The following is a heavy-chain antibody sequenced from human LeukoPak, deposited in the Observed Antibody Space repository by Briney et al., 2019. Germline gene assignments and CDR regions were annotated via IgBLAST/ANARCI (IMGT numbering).Heavy chain of an antibody. Sequence: PGGSLRLSCAASGFTFISFGMHWLRQAPGKGLEWVGVISDDGRRKDYADSVKGRFTISRDNSKDTLYLQKNSRRAEDTAVYYCAKRPSDYGDYVSYFDYWGQGTLVTVSS. CDR1: GFTFISFG. CDR2: ISDDGRRK. J-gene: IGHJ4*02. CDR3: AKRPSDYGDYVSYFDY. V-gene: IGHV3-30*18. D-gene: IGHD4-17*01.